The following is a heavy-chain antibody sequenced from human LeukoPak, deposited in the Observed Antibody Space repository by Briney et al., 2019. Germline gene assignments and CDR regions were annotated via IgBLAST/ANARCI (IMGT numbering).Heavy chain of an antibody. CDR2: INAGNGNT. Sequence: GASVKVSCKVSGYTFSSYSIFWVRQAPGQRLEWMGWINAGNGNTKYSQMLQGRVTITTDTSASTVYMELSSLRSEDTAVYYCAREHDFLSGRGFDTWGQGTMVTVSS. V-gene: IGHV1-3*01. J-gene: IGHJ3*02. CDR1: GYTFSSYS. CDR3: AREHDFLSGRGFDT. D-gene: IGHD3-3*01.